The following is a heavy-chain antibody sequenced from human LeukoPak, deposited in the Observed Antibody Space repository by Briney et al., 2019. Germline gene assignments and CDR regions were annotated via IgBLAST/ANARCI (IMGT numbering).Heavy chain of an antibody. CDR1: GDSISTYY. CDR3: ARYDYDSSGYYYGDYGMDV. CDR2: IYYSGST. V-gene: IGHV4-59*08. D-gene: IGHD3-22*01. J-gene: IGHJ6*02. Sequence: PSETLSLTCTVSGDSISTYYWSWIRQPPGKGLEWIGHIYYSGSTNYNPSLESRVTISVDTSKNQFSLKLSSVTAADTAVYYCARYDYDSSGYYYGDYGMDVWGQGTTVTVSS.